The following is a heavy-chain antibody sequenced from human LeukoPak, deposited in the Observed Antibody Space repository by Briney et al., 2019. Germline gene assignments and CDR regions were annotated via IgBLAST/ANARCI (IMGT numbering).Heavy chain of an antibody. Sequence: SETLSLTCTVPGGSISSYYWSWIRQPPGKGLEWIGYISYSGSPNYKASLMSRITMSVDMSKNHISLRLTSVTAADTAVYYCVGHQGSSTYDYWGQGILVTVSS. D-gene: IGHD2/OR15-2a*01. CDR3: VGHQGSSTYDY. V-gene: IGHV4-59*08. CDR2: ISYSGSP. J-gene: IGHJ4*02. CDR1: GGSISSYY.